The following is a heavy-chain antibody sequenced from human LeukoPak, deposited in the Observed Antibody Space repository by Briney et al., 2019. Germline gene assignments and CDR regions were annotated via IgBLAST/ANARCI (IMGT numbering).Heavy chain of an antibody. J-gene: IGHJ4*02. CDR1: AYTFTAYY. D-gene: IGHD7-27*01. Sequence: ASVKISCKASAYTFTAYYLNCLLHDPGQRLEWMGWINPNSGGTNYAQNFQGRVTMTRDTSISTVYMELNSLRSDDTAVYYCARRLTGVDYWGQGTQVTVSS. CDR2: INPNSGGT. V-gene: IGHV1-2*02. CDR3: ARRLTGVDY.